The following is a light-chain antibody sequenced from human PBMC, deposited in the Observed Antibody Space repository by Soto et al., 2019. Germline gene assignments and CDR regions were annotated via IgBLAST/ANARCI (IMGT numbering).Light chain of an antibody. Sequence: AIRMTQSPSSLSASTVDRVTITCRAIQGISIYLAWYQQKPGKAPELLIYAASTLQSGVPSRFSGSGSGTDFTLTISCLQSEDFATYYCQQYYSYPRTFGQGTKVDIK. CDR2: AAS. J-gene: IGKJ1*01. V-gene: IGKV1-8*01. CDR3: QQYYSYPRT. CDR1: QGISIY.